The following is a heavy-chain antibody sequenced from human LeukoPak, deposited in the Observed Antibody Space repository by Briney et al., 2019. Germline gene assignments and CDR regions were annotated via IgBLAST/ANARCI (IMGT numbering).Heavy chain of an antibody. CDR1: GYTFTSYG. CDR3: ARDVGASRDYAFDI. Sequence: ASVKVSCKASGYTFTSYGISWVRQAPGQGLEWMGWISGYNGNKNYAQKLQGRVSMTTDTSTSTAYMELRSLRSDDTAVYYCARDVGASRDYAFDIWGQGTMVTVSS. J-gene: IGHJ3*02. D-gene: IGHD1-26*01. V-gene: IGHV1-18*01. CDR2: ISGYNGNK.